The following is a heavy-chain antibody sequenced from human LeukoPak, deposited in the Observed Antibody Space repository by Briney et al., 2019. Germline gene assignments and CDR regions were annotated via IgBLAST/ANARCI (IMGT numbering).Heavy chain of an antibody. CDR2: ISYDGSDK. CDR3: AKEKYYYGSGSSLFDY. V-gene: IGHV3-30*18. Sequence: GGSLRLSCAASGFTFSNYGMHWVRQAPGKGLEWVTVISYDGSDKYYADSVKGRFTISRDNSRNTLYMQMNSLRREDTAVYYCAKEKYYYGSGSSLFDYWGQGTLVTVSS. CDR1: GFTFSNYG. J-gene: IGHJ4*02. D-gene: IGHD3-10*01.